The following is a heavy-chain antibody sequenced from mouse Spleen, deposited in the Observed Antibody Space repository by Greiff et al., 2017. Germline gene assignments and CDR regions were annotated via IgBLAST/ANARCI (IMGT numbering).Heavy chain of an antibody. D-gene: IGHD5-1*01. CDR2: IWSGGST. J-gene: IGHJ3*01. Sequence: VKLMESGPGLVQPSQSLSITCTVSGFSLTSYGVHWVRQPPGKGLEWLGVIWSGGSTDYNAAFISRLSISKDNSKSQVFFKMNSLQADDTAIYYCARKTYSDAYWGQGTLVTVSA. V-gene: IGHV2-4*02. CDR1: GFSLTSYG. CDR3: ARKTYSDAY.